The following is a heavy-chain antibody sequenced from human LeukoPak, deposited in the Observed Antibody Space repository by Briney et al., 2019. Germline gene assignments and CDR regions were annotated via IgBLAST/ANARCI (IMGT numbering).Heavy chain of an antibody. CDR1: GFTFSSYA. CDR2: INSSGGST. D-gene: IGHD3-10*01. V-gene: IGHV3-23*01. J-gene: IGHJ4*02. CDR3: AKGPMVRIDY. Sequence: GGSLRLSCAASGFTFSSYAMNWVRQAPGKGLEWVSSINSSGGSTYYADSVKGRFTISRDNSKNTLYLQMNSLRAEDTAVYYCAKGPMVRIDYWGQGTLVTVSS.